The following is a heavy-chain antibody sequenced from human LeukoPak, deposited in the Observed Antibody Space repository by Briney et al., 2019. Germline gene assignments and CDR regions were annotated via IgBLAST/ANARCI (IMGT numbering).Heavy chain of an antibody. CDR3: TRGLVVHY. CDR1: GFTFGDYA. CDR2: IRSKTYGGAI. J-gene: IGHJ4*02. V-gene: IGHV3-49*04. D-gene: IGHD2-8*01. Sequence: GGSLRLSCTASGFTFGDYAMSWVRQAPGKGLEWVGLIRSKTYGGAIEYAASVEGRFTISRDDSKSIAYLQMNSLKTEDTAVYYCTRGLVVHYWGQGTQVTVSS.